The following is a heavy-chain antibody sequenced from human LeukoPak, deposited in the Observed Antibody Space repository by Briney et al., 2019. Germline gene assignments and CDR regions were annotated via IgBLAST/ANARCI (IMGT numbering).Heavy chain of an antibody. J-gene: IGHJ3*02. CDR3: ARECNSGPKQPDAFDI. CDR1: GFTFSSYW. CDR2: INHNGNVN. V-gene: IGHV3-7*03. D-gene: IGHD2/OR15-2a*01. Sequence: PGGSLRLSCAASGFTFSSYWMNWARQAPGKGLEWVASINHNGNVNYYVDSVKGRFTISRDNAKNSLYLQMSTLRAEDKAVYYCARECNSGPKQPDAFDIWGQGTMVTVSS.